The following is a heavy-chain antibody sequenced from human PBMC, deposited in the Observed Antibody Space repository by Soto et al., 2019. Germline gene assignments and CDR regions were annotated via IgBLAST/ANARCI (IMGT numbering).Heavy chain of an antibody. D-gene: IGHD1-1*01. CDR1: GGSISSGGYY. Sequence: SETLSLTCTVSGGSISSGGYYWSWIRQHPGKGLEWIGYIYYSGSTYYNPSLKSRVTISVDTSKNQFSLKLSSVTAADTAVYYCARGGANWKSAFDIWGQGTMVTVSS. V-gene: IGHV4-31*03. CDR3: ARGGANWKSAFDI. J-gene: IGHJ3*02. CDR2: IYYSGST.